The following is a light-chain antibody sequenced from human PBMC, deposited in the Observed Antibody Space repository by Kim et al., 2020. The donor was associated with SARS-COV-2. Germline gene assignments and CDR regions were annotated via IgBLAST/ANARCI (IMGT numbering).Light chain of an antibody. J-gene: IGLJ2*01. CDR2: QDT. Sequence: SYVLTQPPSVSVSPGQTASITCSGDELGDKYVFWYQQKPGQSPLLVIYQDTKRPSGIPERFSASNSGNTATLTISGTQATDEADYYCQAWDSGTAVVFGGGTQLTVL. V-gene: IGLV3-1*01. CDR3: QAWDSGTAVV. CDR1: ELGDKY.